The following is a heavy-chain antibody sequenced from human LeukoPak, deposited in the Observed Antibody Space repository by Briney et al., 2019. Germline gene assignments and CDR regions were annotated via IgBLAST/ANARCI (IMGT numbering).Heavy chain of an antibody. CDR1: GFTFSSYS. CDR2: ISSSSSYI. D-gene: IGHD3-10*02. Sequence: GGSLRPSCAASGFTFSSYSMNWVRQAPGKGLEWVSSISSSSSYIYYADSVKGRFTISRDNAKNSLYLQMNSLRAEDTAVYYCAELGITMIGGVWGKGTTVTTSS. V-gene: IGHV3-21*01. J-gene: IGHJ6*04. CDR3: AELGITMIGGV.